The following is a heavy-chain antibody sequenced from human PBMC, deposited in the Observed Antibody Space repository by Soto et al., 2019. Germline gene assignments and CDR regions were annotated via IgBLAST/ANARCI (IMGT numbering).Heavy chain of an antibody. D-gene: IGHD3-10*01. CDR3: ARMPRLTMVRGVIISVNWFDP. J-gene: IGHJ5*02. V-gene: IGHV1-46*01. Sequence: ASVKVSCKASGYTFTSYYMHWVRQAPGQGLEWMGIINPSGGSTSYAQKFQGRVTMTRDTSTSTVYMELSSLRSEDTAVYYCARMPRLTMVRGVIISVNWFDPWGQGTLVTVSS. CDR2: INPSGGST. CDR1: GYTFTSYY.